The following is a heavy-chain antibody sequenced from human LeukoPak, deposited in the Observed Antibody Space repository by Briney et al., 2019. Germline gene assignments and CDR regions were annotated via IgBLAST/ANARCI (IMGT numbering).Heavy chain of an antibody. CDR2: LKEDGSEK. Sequence: GGSLRLSCASSGFTFSSYWMTWVRQAPGKGLEWVANLKEDGSEKNYVDSVKGRFTISRDNAKSSLYLQMDSLRAEDTAVYYCARMMASIPRGVPDYWGQGTLVTVSS. CDR3: ARMMASIPRGVPDY. V-gene: IGHV3-7*01. J-gene: IGHJ4*02. D-gene: IGHD5-24*01. CDR1: GFTFSSYW.